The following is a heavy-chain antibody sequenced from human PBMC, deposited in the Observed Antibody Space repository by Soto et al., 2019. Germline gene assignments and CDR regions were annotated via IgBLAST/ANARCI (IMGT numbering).Heavy chain of an antibody. CDR2: ISPDGSRF. CDR1: GFIFSNHW. V-gene: IGHV3-7*01. D-gene: IGHD3-10*01. CDR3: ARESYYYGSGSHYGMDV. J-gene: IGHJ6*02. Sequence: GGSLRLSCAASGFIFSNHWLSWSRQAPGKGLEWVANISPDGSRFSYADSVNGRFTISRDNAKNSQYLQLSSLRVEDTAVYYCARESYYYGSGSHYGMDVWGQGTTVTVSS.